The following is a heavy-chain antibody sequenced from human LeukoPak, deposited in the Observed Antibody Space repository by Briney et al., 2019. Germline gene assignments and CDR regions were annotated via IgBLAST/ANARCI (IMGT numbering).Heavy chain of an antibody. Sequence: PGGSLRLSCAASGFTFSSYAMSWVRQAPGKGLEWVSAISASGGSTYYADSVKGRFTISRDNSKNTLYLQVNSLRGEDTAVYYCAKGYNWNDSYWGQGTLVTVSS. CDR2: ISASGGST. CDR1: GFTFSSYA. J-gene: IGHJ4*02. V-gene: IGHV3-23*01. D-gene: IGHD1-1*01. CDR3: AKGYNWNDSY.